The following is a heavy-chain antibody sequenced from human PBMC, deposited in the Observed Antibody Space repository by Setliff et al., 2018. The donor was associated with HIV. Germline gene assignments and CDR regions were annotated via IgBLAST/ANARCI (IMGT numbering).Heavy chain of an antibody. D-gene: IGHD3-22*01. J-gene: IGHJ5*01. V-gene: IGHV4-31*03. CDR3: ARTRYYYDSSYRYWVIDS. Sequence: SETLSLTCTVSGGSISSGGYYWSWIRQHPGQGLEWIGYIYYSGSTYYNPSLKSRVTISLDTSKNQFSLKLTSVTAADTAAYFCARTRYYYDSSYRYWVIDSWGPGTLVTVSS. CDR1: GGSISSGGYY. CDR2: IYYSGST.